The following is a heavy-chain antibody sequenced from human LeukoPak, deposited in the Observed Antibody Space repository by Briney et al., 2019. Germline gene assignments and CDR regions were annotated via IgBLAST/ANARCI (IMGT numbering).Heavy chain of an antibody. CDR1: GGSISSYY. CDR2: IYTSGGT. CDR3: ARDRGVHPQLRYFDWLLSGEDNWFDP. Sequence: PSETLSLTCTVSGGSISSYYWSWIRQPAGKGVEGIGRIYTSGGTHYNPSLKSRVTMSVDTSKNQFSLKLSSVTAAATAVYYCARDRGVHPQLRYFDWLLSGEDNWFDPWGQGTPVTVSS. D-gene: IGHD3-9*01. V-gene: IGHV4-4*07. J-gene: IGHJ5*02.